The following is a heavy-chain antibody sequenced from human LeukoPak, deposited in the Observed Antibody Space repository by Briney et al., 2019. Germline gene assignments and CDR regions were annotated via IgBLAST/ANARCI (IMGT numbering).Heavy chain of an antibody. CDR2: NNHRGST. CDR3: ESLGERATIVFDY. D-gene: IGHD5-24*01. V-gene: IGHV4-34*01. J-gene: IGHJ4*02. CDR1: GGYFSGYY. Sequence: SETLPHTCAIYGGYFSGYYWSWIRQPPAKVLEWIEENNHRGSTNYKPPLKIRVTIAFHTPNNQFALKLTSVTAPGTAVYYYESLGERATIVFDYWGQGTLVTVSS.